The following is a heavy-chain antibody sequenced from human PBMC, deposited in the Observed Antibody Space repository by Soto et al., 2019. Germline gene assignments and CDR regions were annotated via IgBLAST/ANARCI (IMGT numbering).Heavy chain of an antibody. CDR3: AKDQMVRGVLSFHY. D-gene: IGHD3-10*01. V-gene: IGHV3-23*01. J-gene: IGHJ4*02. Sequence: ESGGGLVQPGGSLRLSCAASGFTFSSYAMSWVRQAPGKGLEWVSAISGGGGTTYNADSVKGRFTISRDNSKNTLYLQMNSLRAEDTAVYYCAKDQMVRGVLSFHYWGQGTLVTVSS. CDR2: ISGGGGTT. CDR1: GFTFSSYA.